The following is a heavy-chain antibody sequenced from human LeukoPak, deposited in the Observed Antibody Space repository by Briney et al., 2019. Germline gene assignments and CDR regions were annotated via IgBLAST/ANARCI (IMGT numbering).Heavy chain of an antibody. CDR1: GFTCSSYE. D-gene: IGHD3-10*01. CDR2: ISSSGSTI. Sequence: SGGSLRLSCAASGFTCSSYEMNWVRQAPGKGLEWVSYISSSGSTIYYADSVKGRFTISRDNAKNLLYLQMNSLRAEDTAVYYCARVRGYYGSGSYDQPRYYYYYYMDVWGKGTTVTISS. CDR3: ARVRGYYGSGSYDQPRYYYYYYMDV. J-gene: IGHJ6*03. V-gene: IGHV3-48*03.